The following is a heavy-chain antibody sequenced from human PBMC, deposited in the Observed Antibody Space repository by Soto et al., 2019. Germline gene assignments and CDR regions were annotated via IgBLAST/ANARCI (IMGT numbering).Heavy chain of an antibody. CDR3: ARETRMVRGVISSPLGYYYYGMDV. Sequence: PSETLSLTCTVSGGSISSGGYYWSWIRQHPGKGLEWIGYIYYSGSTYYNPSLKSRVTISVDTSKSQFSLKLSSVTAADTAVYYCARETRMVRGVISSPLGYYYYGMDVWGQGTTVTVSS. J-gene: IGHJ6*02. CDR2: IYYSGST. D-gene: IGHD3-10*01. V-gene: IGHV4-31*03. CDR1: GGSISSGGYY.